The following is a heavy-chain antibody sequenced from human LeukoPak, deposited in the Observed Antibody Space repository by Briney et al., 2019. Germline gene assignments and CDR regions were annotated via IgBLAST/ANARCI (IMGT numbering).Heavy chain of an antibody. CDR3: SVWRWPYYFDD. V-gene: IGHV4-39*01. CDR2: IYYSGST. CDR1: GGSISSSSYY. D-gene: IGHD5-24*01. Sequence: PSETLSLTCTVSGGSISSSSYYWGWIRQPPGKGLEWIGSIYYSGSTYYNPSLKSRVTISVDTSKNQFSLKLSSVTATDTAVYYCSVWRWPYYFDDWGQGTLVTVSS. J-gene: IGHJ4*02.